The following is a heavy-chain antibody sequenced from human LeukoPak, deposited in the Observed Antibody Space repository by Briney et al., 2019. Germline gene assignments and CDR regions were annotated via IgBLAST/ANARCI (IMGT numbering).Heavy chain of an antibody. J-gene: IGHJ4*02. D-gene: IGHD2-2*01. CDR3: AKDIVVVPAAVNDY. Sequence: PGGSLRLSCAASGFTFSSYGMHWVRQAPGKGLEWVAVISYDGSNKYYADSVKGRFTISRDNSKNTLYLQMNSLRAEDTAVYYCAKDIVVVPAAVNDYWGQGTLVTVSS. CDR1: GFTFSSYG. CDR2: ISYDGSNK. V-gene: IGHV3-30*18.